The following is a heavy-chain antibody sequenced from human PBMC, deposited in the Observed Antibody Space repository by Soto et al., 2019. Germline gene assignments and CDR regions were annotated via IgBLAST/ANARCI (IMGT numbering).Heavy chain of an antibody. CDR3: ARISCSGGSCYFGFDP. CDR1: GFSLSTSGMC. J-gene: IGHJ5*02. V-gene: IGHV2-70*11. D-gene: IGHD2-15*01. CDR2: IDWDDDK. Sequence: SGPTLVNHTQTLTLTCTFSGFSLSTSGMCVSWIRQPPGKALEWLARIDWDDDKYYSTSLKTRLTTSKDTSKNQVVLTMTNMDPVDTATYYCARISCSGGSCYFGFDPWGQGTLVTVSS.